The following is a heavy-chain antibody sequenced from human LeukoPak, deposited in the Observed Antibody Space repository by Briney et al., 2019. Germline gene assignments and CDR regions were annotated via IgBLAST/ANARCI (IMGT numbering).Heavy chain of an antibody. CDR2: IYYSGST. V-gene: IGHV4-39*01. Sequence: SETLSLTCTVSGGSISTSGYYWGWIRQPPGKGLEWIGSIYYSGSTFYNPSLKSRVTISLDTSKKQFSLKLSSVTAADTAVYYCARRPDGTSHFDYWGQGTLVTVSS. D-gene: IGHD6-6*01. J-gene: IGHJ4*02. CDR3: ARRPDGTSHFDY. CDR1: GGSISTSGYY.